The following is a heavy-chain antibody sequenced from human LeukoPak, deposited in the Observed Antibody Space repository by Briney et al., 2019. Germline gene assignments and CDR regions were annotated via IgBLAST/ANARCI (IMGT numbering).Heavy chain of an antibody. Sequence: HAGGSLRPSCAASGFTFSSYGMHWVRQAPGKGLEWVAVISYDGSNKYYADSVKGRFTISRDNSKNTLYLQMSSLRAEDTAVHYCAKGSSRDFPGDDYWGQGTLVTVSS. CDR2: ISYDGSNK. CDR1: GFTFSSYG. V-gene: IGHV3-30*18. CDR3: AKGSSRDFPGDDY. D-gene: IGHD6-13*01. J-gene: IGHJ4*02.